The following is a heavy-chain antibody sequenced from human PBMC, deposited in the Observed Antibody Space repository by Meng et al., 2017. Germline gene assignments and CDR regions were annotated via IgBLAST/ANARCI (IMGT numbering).Heavy chain of an antibody. Sequence: ETLSLTCAASGFTFSSYSMNWVRQAPGKGLEWVSSISSSSSYIYYADSVKGRFTISRDNAKNSLYLQMNSLRAEDTAVYYCARDRGYSYGDRRADYWGQGTLVTVSS. CDR2: ISSSSSYI. CDR1: GFTFSSYS. V-gene: IGHV3-21*01. D-gene: IGHD5-18*01. CDR3: ARDRGYSYGDRRADY. J-gene: IGHJ4*02.